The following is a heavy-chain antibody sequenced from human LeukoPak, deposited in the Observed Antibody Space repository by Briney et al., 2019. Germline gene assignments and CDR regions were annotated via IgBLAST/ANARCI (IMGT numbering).Heavy chain of an antibody. D-gene: IGHD3-10*01. CDR3: ARDLWFGALLSRLYY. Sequence: PGRSLRLSCAASGFTFSSYGMHWVRQAPGKGLEWVAVIWYDGSNKYYADSVKGRFTISRDNSKNTLYLQMNSLRAEDTAVYYCARDLWFGALLSRLYYWGQGTLVTVSS. V-gene: IGHV3-33*01. J-gene: IGHJ4*02. CDR1: GFTFSSYG. CDR2: IWYDGSNK.